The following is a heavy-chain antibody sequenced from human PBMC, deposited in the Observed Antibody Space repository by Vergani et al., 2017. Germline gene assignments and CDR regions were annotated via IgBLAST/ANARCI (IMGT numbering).Heavy chain of an antibody. D-gene: IGHD3-16*01. V-gene: IGHV3-23*01. CDR1: GFTFSSYA. CDR3: AKVRGLGGWFDP. J-gene: IGHJ5*02. CDR2: ISGSGGST. Sequence: EVQLLESGGGLAQPGGSLRLSCAASGFTFSSYAMSWVRQAPGKGLEWVSAISGSGGSTYYADSVKGRFTISRDNSKNTLYLQMNSLRAEDTAVYYCAKVRGLGGWFDPWGQGTLVTVSS.